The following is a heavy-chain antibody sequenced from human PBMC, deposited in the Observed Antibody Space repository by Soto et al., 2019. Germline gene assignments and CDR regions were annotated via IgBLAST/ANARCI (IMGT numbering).Heavy chain of an antibody. J-gene: IGHJ6*02. CDR2: IIPMSGTT. D-gene: IGHD2-15*01. CDR1: GGTFSTHA. V-gene: IGHV1-69*13. CDR3: ARGYCSGGNCYSGMDV. Sequence: SVKVSCKASGGTFSTHAIIWVRQAPGHGLEWVGGIIPMSGTTYYTQKFQGRVTITADEPTITAFMELSSLKSDDTAVFYCARGYCSGGNCYSGMDVWGQGTMVTVSS.